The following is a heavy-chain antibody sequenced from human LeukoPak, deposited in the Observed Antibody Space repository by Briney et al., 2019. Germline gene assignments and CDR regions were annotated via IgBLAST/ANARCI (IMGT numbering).Heavy chain of an antibody. J-gene: IGHJ5*02. CDR1: GFTVSSNY. CDR2: IKSKIDGGTT. CDR3: ITDVRNVVVVAANWFDP. Sequence: PGGSLRLSCAASGFTVSSNYMSWVRQAPGKGLEWVGRIKSKIDGGTTDYAAPVKGRFTISRDDSKNTLYLQMNSLKTEDTAVYYCITDVRNVVVVAANWFDPWGQGTLVTVSS. D-gene: IGHD2-15*01. V-gene: IGHV3-15*01.